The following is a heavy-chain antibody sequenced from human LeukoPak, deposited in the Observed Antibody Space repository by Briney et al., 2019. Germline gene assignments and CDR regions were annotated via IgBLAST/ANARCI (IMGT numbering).Heavy chain of an antibody. J-gene: IGHJ3*02. Sequence: PGGSLRLSCAASGFTFSSYSMNWVRQAPGKGLEGVSSISSSSSYKYYAYSVKARFTISRDNAKNSLYLQMNSLRAEDTAVYYCARESWWAERAFDIWGQGTMVTVSS. D-gene: IGHD2-15*01. CDR3: ARESWWAERAFDI. CDR1: GFTFSSYS. CDR2: ISSSSSYK. V-gene: IGHV3-21*01.